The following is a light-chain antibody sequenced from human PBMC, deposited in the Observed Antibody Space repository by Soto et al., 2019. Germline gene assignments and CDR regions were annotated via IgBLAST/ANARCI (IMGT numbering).Light chain of an antibody. CDR1: QTISSW. CDR2: KAS. J-gene: IGKJ1*01. V-gene: IGKV1-5*03. CDR3: QHYNSYSES. Sequence: DIQMTQSPSSLSASVGARVTITCRASQTISSWLAWYQQKPGKAPKLLIYKASTLKSGVPSRFSGSGSGTEFPLTISRLQPDDFANYYCQHYNSYSESFGQGTKVELK.